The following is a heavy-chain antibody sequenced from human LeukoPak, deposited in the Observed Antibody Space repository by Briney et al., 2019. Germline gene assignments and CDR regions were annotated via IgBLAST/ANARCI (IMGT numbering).Heavy chain of an antibody. J-gene: IGHJ4*02. CDR3: ARVGITMVRGVTPLFDY. CDR1: GYTFTGYY. CDR2: INPNSGGT. D-gene: IGHD3-10*01. Sequence: GASVKVSCKASGYTFTGYYMHWVRQAPGQGLEWMGWINPNSGGTNYAQKFQGRVTMTRDTSISTAYMELSRLRSDDTAVYYCARVGITMVRGVTPLFDYWGQGTLVTVSS. V-gene: IGHV1-2*02.